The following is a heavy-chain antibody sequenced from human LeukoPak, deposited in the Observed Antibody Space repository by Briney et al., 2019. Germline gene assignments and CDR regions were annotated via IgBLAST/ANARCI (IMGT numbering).Heavy chain of an antibody. J-gene: IGHJ2*01. CDR2: IYYSGST. Sequence: PSETLSLTCTVSGGSISSYYWSWIRQPPGKGLEWIGYIYYSGSTNYNPSLKSRVTISVDTSKNQFSLKLSSVTAADTAVYYCAGYGSWYFDLWGRGTLVTVSS. D-gene: IGHD3-10*01. V-gene: IGHV4-59*01. CDR1: GGSISSYY. CDR3: AGYGSWYFDL.